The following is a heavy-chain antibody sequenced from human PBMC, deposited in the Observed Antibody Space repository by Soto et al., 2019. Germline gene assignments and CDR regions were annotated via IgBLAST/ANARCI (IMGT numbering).Heavy chain of an antibody. V-gene: IGHV1-69*06. D-gene: IGHD5-12*01. CDR1: GGTFSSYA. CDR3: ARVPSGDGYNYWFDP. Sequence: QVQLVQSGAEVKKPGSSVKVSCNASGGTFSSYAISWVRQAPGQGLEWMGGIIPIFGTANYAQKFQGRVTITADKSTSTAYMELSSLRSEDTPVYYCARVPSGDGYNYWFDPWGQGTLVTVSS. CDR2: IIPIFGTA. J-gene: IGHJ5*02.